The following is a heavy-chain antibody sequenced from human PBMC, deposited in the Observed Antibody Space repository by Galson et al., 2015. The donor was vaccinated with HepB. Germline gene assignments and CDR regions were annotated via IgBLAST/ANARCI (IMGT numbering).Heavy chain of an antibody. Sequence: SVKVSCKASGGAFSSYGFVWVRQAPGQGLEWVGDIFPIYETPVYAERFQGRVTISADDSTDTVYLDLRRLNSEDTAIYYCAREPLLTGYRGGYLDSWGQGTRVTVSS. CDR1: GGAFSSYG. CDR3: AREPLLTGYRGGYLDS. J-gene: IGHJ4*02. D-gene: IGHD1-26*01. CDR2: IFPIYETP. V-gene: IGHV1-69*13.